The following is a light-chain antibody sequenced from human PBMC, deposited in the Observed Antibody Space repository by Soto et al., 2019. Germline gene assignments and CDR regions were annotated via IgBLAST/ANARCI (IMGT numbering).Light chain of an antibody. CDR2: SNY. V-gene: IGLV1-44*01. CDR3: AAWDDILNGYV. CDR1: SSNIESNT. Sequence: QSVLTQPPSASGTPGQRVTISCSGSSSNIESNTVTWYQQLPGTAPKLVIYSNYDRPSGVPDRFSGSTSGTSASLDIRGLQSEDEADYYCAAWDDILNGYVFGGGTKLTVL. J-gene: IGLJ1*01.